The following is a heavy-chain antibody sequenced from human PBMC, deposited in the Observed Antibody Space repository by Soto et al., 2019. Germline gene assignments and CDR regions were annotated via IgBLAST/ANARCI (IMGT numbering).Heavy chain of an antibody. J-gene: IGHJ5*02. CDR1: GYTFTSYY. Sequence: ASVKVSFKASGYTFTSYYMHWVRQAPGQGLEWMGIINPSGGSTSYAQKFQGRVTMTRDTSTSTVYMELSSLRSEDTAVYYCARDVTAADSYNWFDPWGQGTLVTVSS. CDR3: ARDVTAADSYNWFDP. V-gene: IGHV1-46*01. CDR2: INPSGGST. D-gene: IGHD6-13*01.